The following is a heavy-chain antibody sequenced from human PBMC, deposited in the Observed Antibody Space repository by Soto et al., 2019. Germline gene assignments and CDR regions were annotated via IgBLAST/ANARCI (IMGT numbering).Heavy chain of an antibody. D-gene: IGHD5-12*01. V-gene: IGHV3-48*01. CDR1: GFAFSSYS. J-gene: IGHJ4*02. Sequence: PGGSLRLSCAASGFAFSSYSMNWVRQAPGKGLEWVSYISNSRGTIYYADSVKGRFSISRDDAKNSLYLEMNSLRADDTAVYYCARDLVNSGWPYYFDYWGQGTLVTVSS. CDR3: ARDLVNSGWPYYFDY. CDR2: ISNSRGTI.